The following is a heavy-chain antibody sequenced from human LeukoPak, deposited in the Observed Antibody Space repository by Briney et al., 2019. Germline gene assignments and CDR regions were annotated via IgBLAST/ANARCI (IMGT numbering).Heavy chain of an antibody. Sequence: VASVKVSCKASGGTFSSYAISWVRQAPGQGLEWMGRIIPILGIANYAQKFQGRVTITADKSTSTAYMELSSLRSEDTAVYYCARDTDVRYQLLWRGFDYWGQGTLVTVSS. CDR1: GGTFSSYA. V-gene: IGHV1-69*04. CDR2: IIPILGIA. J-gene: IGHJ4*02. CDR3: ARDTDVRYQLLWRGFDY. D-gene: IGHD2-2*01.